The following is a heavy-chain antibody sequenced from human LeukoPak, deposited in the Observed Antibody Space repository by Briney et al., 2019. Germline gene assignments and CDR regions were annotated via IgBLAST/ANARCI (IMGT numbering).Heavy chain of an antibody. CDR2: IYTSGST. J-gene: IGHJ5*02. CDR3: ARTLYCSSTSCYTNNWFDP. V-gene: IGHV4-4*07. D-gene: IGHD2-2*01. CDR1: GGSISSYY. Sequence: SETLSLTFTVSGGSISSYYWSWIRQPAGKGLEWIGRIYTSGSTNYNPSLKSRVTMSVDTSKNQFSLKLSSVTAADTAVYYCARTLYCSSTSCYTNNWFDPWGQGTLVTVSS.